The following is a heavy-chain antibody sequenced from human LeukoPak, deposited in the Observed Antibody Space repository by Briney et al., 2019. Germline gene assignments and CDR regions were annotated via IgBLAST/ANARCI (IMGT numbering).Heavy chain of an antibody. CDR3: ATLGYCTNGECYGFDY. V-gene: IGHV3-15*01. CDR1: GLTFSKAW. Sequence: PGGSPGLSCAVSGLTFSKAWMSWVSQAPGKGLEWVGLIKSKTDGGTSDYAAPVKGRFTISRDDSKNTLYLQMNSLKTEDTAVYYCATLGYCTNGECYGFDYWGQGTLVTVSS. D-gene: IGHD2-8*01. J-gene: IGHJ4*02. CDR2: IKSKTDGGTS.